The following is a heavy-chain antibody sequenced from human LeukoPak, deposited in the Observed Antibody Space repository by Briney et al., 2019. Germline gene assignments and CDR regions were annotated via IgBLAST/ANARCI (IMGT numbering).Heavy chain of an antibody. Sequence: SQTLSLTCTVSGGSISSGDYYWSWIRQPPGKGLEWIGYIYYSGSTNYNPSLKSRATISVDTSKNQFSLKLSSVTAADTAVYYCARRSYYYYYYYMDVWGKGTTVTVSS. J-gene: IGHJ6*03. D-gene: IGHD1-26*01. V-gene: IGHV4-61*08. CDR1: GGSISSGDYY. CDR3: ARRSYYYYYYYMDV. CDR2: IYYSGST.